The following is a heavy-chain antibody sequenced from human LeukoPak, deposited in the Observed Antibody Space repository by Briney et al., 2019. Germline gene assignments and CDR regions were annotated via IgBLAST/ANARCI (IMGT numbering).Heavy chain of an antibody. D-gene: IGHD3-3*01. J-gene: IGHJ4*02. CDR2: INHSGST. CDR1: GGSFSGYY. V-gene: IGHV4-34*01. CDR3: ARAGGYYDFWSGYPSFDY. Sequence: SETLSLTCAVYGGSFSGYYWSWIRQPPGKGLEWIGEINHSGSTNYNPSLKSRVTISVDTSKNQFSLKLSAVTAVDPAVYYCARAGGYYDFWSGYPSFDYWGQGTLVTVSS.